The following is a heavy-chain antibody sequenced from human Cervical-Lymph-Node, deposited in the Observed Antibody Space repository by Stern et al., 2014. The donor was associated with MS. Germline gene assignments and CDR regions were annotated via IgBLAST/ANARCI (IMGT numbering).Heavy chain of an antibody. J-gene: IGHJ6*02. CDR1: GYSFTSYW. CDR2: LYPGDSDT. CDR3: ARLFPSTERSYGMDV. V-gene: IGHV5-51*03. Sequence: VQLVQSGAEVKKPGESLKISCKGSGYSFTSYWIGWVRQMPGKGLEWMGILYPGDSDTRYSPSFQGQVTISADKSISTAYLQWSSLKASDTAMYYCARLFPSTERSYGMDVWGQGTTVTVSS. D-gene: IGHD2-21*01.